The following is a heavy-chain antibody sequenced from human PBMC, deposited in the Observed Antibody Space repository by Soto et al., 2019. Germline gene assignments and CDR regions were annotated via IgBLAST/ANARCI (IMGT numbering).Heavy chain of an antibody. D-gene: IGHD5-12*01. CDR2: ISYDGTNK. CDR1: NFTFSTFA. CDR3: ARDRVANGNNYDYFDL. Sequence: QVQLVESGGGVVQPGRSLRLSCAASNFTFSTFAIHWVRQAPGKGLEWVAVISYDGTNKYYSDSVKGRFTISRDNSKNTLYLQMNSLRAEDTAVYYCARDRVANGNNYDYFDLWGQGTLVTVSS. V-gene: IGHV3-30-3*01. J-gene: IGHJ4*02.